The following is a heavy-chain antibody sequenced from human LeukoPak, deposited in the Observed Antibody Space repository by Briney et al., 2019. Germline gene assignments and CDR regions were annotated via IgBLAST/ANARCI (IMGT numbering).Heavy chain of an antibody. D-gene: IGHD5-24*01. CDR3: ARTDNPAPLGAFDI. CDR1: GYTFTSYD. J-gene: IGHJ3*02. V-gene: IGHV1-8*01. Sequence: ASVKVSCKASGYTFTSYDINWVRQATGQGLEWMGWMNPNSGNTGYAQKFQGRVTMTRNTSISTAYMELRSLRSEDTAVYYCARTDNPAPLGAFDIWGQGTMVTVSS. CDR2: MNPNSGNT.